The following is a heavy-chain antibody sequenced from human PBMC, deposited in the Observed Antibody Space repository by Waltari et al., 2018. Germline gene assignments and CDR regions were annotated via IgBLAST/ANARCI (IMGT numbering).Heavy chain of an antibody. Sequence: QVQLHESGPGLVKPSETLSLTCTVSGGSVSGGSYYWGWIRQPPGKGLGGIGGVYNSGSTNCSPSLKSRVTISLNTSKTHFSLELSSVTAADTAIYYCAGGELDYDYHYYMDVWGTGTTVTVSS. CDR2: VYNSGST. J-gene: IGHJ6*03. D-gene: IGHD3-16*01. CDR3: AGGELDYDYHYYMDV. CDR1: GGSVSGGSYY. V-gene: IGHV4-61*03.